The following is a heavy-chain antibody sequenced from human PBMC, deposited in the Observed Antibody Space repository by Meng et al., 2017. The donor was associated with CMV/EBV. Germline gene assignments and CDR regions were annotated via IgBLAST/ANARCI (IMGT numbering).Heavy chain of an antibody. J-gene: IGHJ2*01. CDR1: GGPISSYY. V-gene: IGHV4-59*01. D-gene: IGHD2-2*02. CDR3: AGELVVPAAIRDWYFDL. Sequence: SETLSLTCTVSGGPISSYYWSWIRQPPGKGLEWIGYIYYSGSTNYNPSLKSRVTISVDTSKNQFSLKLSSVTAADTAVYYCAGELVVPAAIRDWYFDLWGRGTLVTVSS. CDR2: IYYSGST.